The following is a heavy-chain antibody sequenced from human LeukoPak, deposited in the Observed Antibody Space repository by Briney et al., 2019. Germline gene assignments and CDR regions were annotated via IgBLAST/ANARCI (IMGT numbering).Heavy chain of an antibody. Sequence: GSLRLSCAASGLTFRDYAMSWVRQAPGKGLEWVSVICANDGNTYYADAVKGRFTISRDNSKDTLYLQMDSLRAEDTAVYYCAKGSGSSCYSPCDYWGQGILVTVSS. CDR3: AKGSGSSCYSPCDY. CDR2: ICANDGNT. J-gene: IGHJ4*02. V-gene: IGHV3-23*01. CDR1: GLTFRDYA. D-gene: IGHD2-15*01.